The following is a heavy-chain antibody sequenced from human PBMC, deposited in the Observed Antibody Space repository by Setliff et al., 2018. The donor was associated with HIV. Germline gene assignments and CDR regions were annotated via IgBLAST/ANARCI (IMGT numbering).Heavy chain of an antibody. V-gene: IGHV1-2*02. CDR2: INPNNGGT. Sequence: ASVKVSCKASGYSFSGYYMHWVRQAPGQGLEWMGWINPNNGGTSYAQKFQGRVTMTRDTSISTAHMELSRLRSADTAVYYCAREIGDYYDSSGYYPPTDYYYGMDVWGQGTTVTVSS. CDR1: GYSFSGYY. D-gene: IGHD3-22*01. CDR3: AREIGDYYDSSGYYPPTDYYYGMDV. J-gene: IGHJ6*02.